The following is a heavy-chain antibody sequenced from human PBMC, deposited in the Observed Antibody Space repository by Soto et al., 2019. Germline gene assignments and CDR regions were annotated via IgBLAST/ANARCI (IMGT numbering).Heavy chain of an antibody. Sequence: EVQLVESGGGLVKPGGSLRLSCAASDFSFSYAWMTWVRQVSGKGLEWVALIKSKAHGGTTDYAALVEGRFTISRDDSTNSLYLQMYCLQTEDTGLYYCTAGLYNSVGVDQWRQGTQVTVSS. CDR3: TAGLYNSVGVDQ. V-gene: IGHV3-15*07. CDR1: DFSFSYAW. CDR2: IKSKAHGGTT. D-gene: IGHD2-15*01. J-gene: IGHJ4*02.